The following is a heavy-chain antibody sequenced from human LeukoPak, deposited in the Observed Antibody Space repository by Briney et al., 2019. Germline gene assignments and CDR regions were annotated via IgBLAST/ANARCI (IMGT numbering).Heavy chain of an antibody. CDR3: ARATFDFTDGMDV. Sequence: GESLKISCKGSGYSFTSYWIGWVRQMPGKGLEWMGIIYPGDSDTRYSPSFQGQVTISADKSISTAYLQWSSLKASDTAMYYCARATFDFTDGMDVWGQETTVTVSS. CDR2: IYPGDSDT. CDR1: GYSFTSYW. V-gene: IGHV5-51*01. J-gene: IGHJ6*02.